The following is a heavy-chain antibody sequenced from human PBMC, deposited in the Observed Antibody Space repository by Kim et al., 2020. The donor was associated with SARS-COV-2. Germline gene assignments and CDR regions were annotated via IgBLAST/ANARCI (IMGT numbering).Heavy chain of an antibody. CDR3: AREDAARLGYSDY. D-gene: IGHD6-13*01. J-gene: IGHJ4*02. Sequence: YGKSGKGRFTIPRDNAKNSLYLQMNSLRAEDTAVYYCAREDAARLGYSDYWGPGTLVTVSS. V-gene: IGHV3-21*01.